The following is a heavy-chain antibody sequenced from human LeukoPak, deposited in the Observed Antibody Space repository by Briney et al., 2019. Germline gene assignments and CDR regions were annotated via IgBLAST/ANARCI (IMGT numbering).Heavy chain of an antibody. V-gene: IGHV4-59*01. Sequence: SETLSLTCTVSVSGDSFSSYHWSWLRQPPGKGLEWIGYISSSGSTSYNTSLKSRVTISVDTSKDQFSLKLSSVTAADTAVYYCARVGRGDHTWGSYSCDHWGQGTLVSVSS. D-gene: IGHD3-16*01. CDR1: GDSFSSYH. CDR2: ISSSGST. J-gene: IGHJ1*01. CDR3: ARVGRGDHTWGSYSCDH.